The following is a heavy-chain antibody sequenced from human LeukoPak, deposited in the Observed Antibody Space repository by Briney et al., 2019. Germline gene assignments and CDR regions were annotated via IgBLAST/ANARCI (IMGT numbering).Heavy chain of an antibody. V-gene: IGHV4-4*02. D-gene: IGHD6-13*01. Sequence: SETLSLTCAVSGGSISSSNWWSWVRQPPGKGLEWIGEIYHSGSTNYNPSLKSRVTISVDKSKNQFSLRLSSVTAADTAVYYCARIRILATGTGAPYGYWGQGTLVIVSS. J-gene: IGHJ4*02. CDR3: ARIRILATGTGAPYGY. CDR2: IYHSGST. CDR1: GGSISSSNW.